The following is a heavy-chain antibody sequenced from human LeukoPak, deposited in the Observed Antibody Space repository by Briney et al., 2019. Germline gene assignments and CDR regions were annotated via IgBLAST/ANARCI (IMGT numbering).Heavy chain of an antibody. Sequence: GGSLRLSCAASGFTFSDYYMSWIRQAPGKGLEWVSYISSSGSTIYYADSVKGRFTISRDNAKNSLYLQMNSLRAEDTAVYYCARDKRYSCSSTSCYNYYYMDVWGKGTTVTVSS. J-gene: IGHJ6*03. CDR1: GFTFSDYY. D-gene: IGHD2-2*02. CDR2: ISSSGSTI. V-gene: IGHV3-11*01. CDR3: ARDKRYSCSSTSCYNYYYMDV.